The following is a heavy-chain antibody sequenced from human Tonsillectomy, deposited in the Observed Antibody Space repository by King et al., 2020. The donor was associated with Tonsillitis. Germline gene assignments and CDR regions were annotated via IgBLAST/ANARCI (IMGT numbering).Heavy chain of an antibody. J-gene: IGHJ5*02. Sequence: QLVQSGAEVKKPGESLKISCKGSGYSFTSCWIGWVRQMPGKGLEWMGIIYPGDSDTRYSPSFQGQVTISADKSISTAYLQWSSLKASDTAMYYCARLGPDTFFGVATPPGFDPWGQGTLVTVSS. D-gene: IGHD3-3*01. CDR1: GYSFTSCW. V-gene: IGHV5-51*01. CDR3: ARLGPDTFFGVATPPGFDP. CDR2: IYPGDSDT.